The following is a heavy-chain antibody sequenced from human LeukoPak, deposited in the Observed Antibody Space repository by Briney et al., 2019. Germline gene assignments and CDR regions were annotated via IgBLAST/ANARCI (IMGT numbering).Heavy chain of an antibody. V-gene: IGHV4-34*01. D-gene: IGHD1-26*01. CDR3: ARRVWELHDAFDI. CDR2: INHSGST. CDR1: GGSFSGYY. Sequence: SETLSLTCAVYGGSFSGYYWSWIRQPPGKGLEWIGEINHSGSTNYNPSLKSRVTISVGTSKNQFSLKLSSVTAADTAVYYCARRVWELHDAFDIWGQGTMVTVSS. J-gene: IGHJ3*02.